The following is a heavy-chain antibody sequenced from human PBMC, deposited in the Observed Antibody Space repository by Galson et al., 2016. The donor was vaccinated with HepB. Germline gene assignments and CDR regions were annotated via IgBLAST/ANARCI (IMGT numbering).Heavy chain of an antibody. J-gene: IGHJ4*02. Sequence: SLRLSCAASGFTFSTFGMHWVRQAPGKGLEWVSSLSVISGDSPKYTDSVKGRFIMSRDNSRDTLHLQMNGLQAEDTAVYYCAKLGTTVLTPVTFWGQGILVSVSS. V-gene: IGHV3-23*01. CDR1: GFTFSTFG. CDR3: AKLGTTVLTPVTF. CDR2: LSVISGDSP. D-gene: IGHD4-17*01.